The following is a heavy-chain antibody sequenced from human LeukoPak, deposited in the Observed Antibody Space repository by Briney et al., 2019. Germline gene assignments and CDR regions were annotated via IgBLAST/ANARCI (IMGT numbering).Heavy chain of an antibody. Sequence: PGGSLRLSCAASGFTFDDYAMHWVRQAPGKGLEWVSGISWNSGSIGYADSVKGRFTISRDNAKNSLYLQMNSLRAEDTALYYCAKGANTAGCFDYWGQGTLVTVSS. J-gene: IGHJ4*02. CDR1: GFTFDDYA. D-gene: IGHD6-13*01. V-gene: IGHV3-9*01. CDR3: AKGANTAGCFDY. CDR2: ISWNSGSI.